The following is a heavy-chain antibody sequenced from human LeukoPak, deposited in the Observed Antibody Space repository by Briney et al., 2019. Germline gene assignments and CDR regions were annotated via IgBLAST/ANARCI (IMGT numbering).Heavy chain of an antibody. CDR3: ARENYYNTSGVTDY. V-gene: IGHV4-39*07. CDR1: GGSISSSSYY. CDR2: IYYSGSA. D-gene: IGHD3-22*01. J-gene: IGHJ4*02. Sequence: PSETLSLTCTVSGGSISSSSYYWGWIRQPPGKGLEWIGSIYYSGSAYYNPSLTGRVTISIDTSKKQFSLKLSSVTAADTAVYYCARENYYNTSGVTDYWGQGTLVTASS.